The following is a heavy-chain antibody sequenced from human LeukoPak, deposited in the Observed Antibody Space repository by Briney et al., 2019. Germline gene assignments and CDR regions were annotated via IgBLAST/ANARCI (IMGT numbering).Heavy chain of an antibody. V-gene: IGHV4-59*12. CDR2: IYYSGST. J-gene: IGHJ4*02. CDR3: ARDSANGDSWFFDS. D-gene: IGHD5-24*01. Sequence: SETLSLTCTVSGGSISSYYWSWIRQPPGKGLEWIGYIYYSGSTNYNPSLKSRVTISVDKSKNQFSLHLNSVTAADTAVYYCARDSANGDSWFFDSWGQGTLVTVSS. CDR1: GGSISSYY.